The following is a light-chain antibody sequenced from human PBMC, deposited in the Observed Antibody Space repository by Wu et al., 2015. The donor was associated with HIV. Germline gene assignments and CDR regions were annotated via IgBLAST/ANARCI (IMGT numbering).Light chain of an antibody. V-gene: IGKV1-39*01. CDR2: DAS. CDR3: QQIYRTPRT. CDR1: QNIDIY. Sequence: DIQLTQSPSSLSASAGDRVTITCRASQNIDIYLNWYQQKPGKAPKVVIYDASSLQSGVSSRFSGSGSGTDFNLTISSLQSEDFATYYCQQIYRTPRTFGQGTKVEMK. J-gene: IGKJ1*01.